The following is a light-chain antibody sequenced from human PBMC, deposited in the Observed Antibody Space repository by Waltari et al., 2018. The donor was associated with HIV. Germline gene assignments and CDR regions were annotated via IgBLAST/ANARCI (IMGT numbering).Light chain of an antibody. V-gene: IGLV1-40*01. CDR2: GNS. CDR3: QSYDSSLSGYVV. CDR1: SPHPGAGFS. J-gene: IGLJ2*01. Sequence: HYLLTHPPSVSVSRGPRATISSTGSSPHPGAGFSFYSQQQLPGTAPKLLIYGNSNRPSGVPDRFSGSKSGTSASLAITGLQAEDEADYYCQSYDSSLSGYVVFGGGTKLTVL.